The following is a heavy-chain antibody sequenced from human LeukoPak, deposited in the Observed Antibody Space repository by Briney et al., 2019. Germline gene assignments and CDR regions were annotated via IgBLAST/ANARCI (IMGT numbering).Heavy chain of an antibody. V-gene: IGHV3-30*18. D-gene: IGHD6-19*01. Sequence: GGSLRLSCAASGFTFSSYGMHWVRQAPGKGLEWVAVISYDGGNKYYADSVKGRFTISRDNSKNTLYLQMNSLRAEDTAVYYCAKDQGGSSGWYPEFDYWGQGTLVTVSS. CDR2: ISYDGGNK. J-gene: IGHJ4*02. CDR3: AKDQGGSSGWYPEFDY. CDR1: GFTFSSYG.